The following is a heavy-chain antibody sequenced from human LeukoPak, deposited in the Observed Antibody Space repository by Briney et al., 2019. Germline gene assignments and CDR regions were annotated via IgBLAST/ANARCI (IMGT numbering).Heavy chain of an antibody. CDR1: GFTFSSYA. D-gene: IGHD5-12*01. V-gene: IGHV3-23*01. Sequence: GGSLRLSCAASGFTFSSYAMSWVRQAPGKGLEWVSVISGSGGSTYYADSVKGRFTLSRDNSKNTLYLQMNSLRAEDTAVYYCARGAASGYDYGYYFDYWGQGTLVTVSS. J-gene: IGHJ4*02. CDR3: ARGAASGYDYGYYFDY. CDR2: ISGSGGST.